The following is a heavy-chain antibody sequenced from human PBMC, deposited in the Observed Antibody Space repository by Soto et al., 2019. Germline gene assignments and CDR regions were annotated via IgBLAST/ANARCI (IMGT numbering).Heavy chain of an antibody. CDR2: INHSGST. Sequence: QVQLQQWGAGLLKPSETLSLTCAVYGGSFSGYYWSWIRQPPGKGLEWIGEINHSGSTNYNPSLKSPVTKSVDTTKTRFSLKLGFATAADTAVYYCASPAIAAAVSAFDYWGQGTLVTVSS. J-gene: IGHJ4*02. V-gene: IGHV4-34*01. D-gene: IGHD6-13*01. CDR1: GGSFSGYY. CDR3: ASPAIAAAVSAFDY.